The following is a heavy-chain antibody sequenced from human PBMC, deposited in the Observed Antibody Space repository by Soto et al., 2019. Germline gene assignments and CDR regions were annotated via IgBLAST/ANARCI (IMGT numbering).Heavy chain of an antibody. Sequence: TLSLTCAVYGGSFRGYYWSWIRHPPGKGLEWIGEINHSGSTNYNPSLKSRVTISVDTSKNQFSLKLSSVTAADTAVYYCARARVDTSQNIVIRRYYYYYYGMDVWGQGTTVTVSS. CDR3: ARARVDTSQNIVIRRYYYYYYGMDV. J-gene: IGHJ6*02. V-gene: IGHV4-34*01. CDR2: INHSGST. CDR1: GGSFRGYY. D-gene: IGHD3-16*02.